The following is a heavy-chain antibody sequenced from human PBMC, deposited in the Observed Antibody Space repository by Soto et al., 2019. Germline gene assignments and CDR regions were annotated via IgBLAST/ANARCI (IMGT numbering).Heavy chain of an antibody. CDR1: GGSICNLY. Sequence: SYTLAITDTLSGGSICNLYSSWIRQPHRKAPEWIGYIYYSGTTNYNPSLTGRVTISVDTSRNRFSMKLNSVTAADTAVYYCARYQQYFQHWGQGTLVTVSS. CDR2: IYYSGTT. CDR3: ARYQQYFQH. J-gene: IGHJ1*01. V-gene: IGHV4-59*08.